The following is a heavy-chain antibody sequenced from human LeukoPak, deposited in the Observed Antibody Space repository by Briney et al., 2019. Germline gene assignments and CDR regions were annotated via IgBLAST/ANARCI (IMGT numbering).Heavy chain of an antibody. CDR2: INPNSGGT. V-gene: IGHV1-2*02. J-gene: IGHJ4*02. D-gene: IGHD5-24*01. Sequence: GASVKVSCKASGYTFTGYYMHWVRQAPGQGLEWMGWINPNSGGTNYALKFQGRVTMTRDTSISTAYMELSRLRSDDTAVYYCARSPRLQLGGSYYWGQGTLVTVSS. CDR1: GYTFTGYY. CDR3: ARSPRLQLGGSYY.